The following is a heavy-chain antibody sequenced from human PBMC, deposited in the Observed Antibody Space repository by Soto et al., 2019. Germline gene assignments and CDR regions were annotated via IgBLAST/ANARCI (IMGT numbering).Heavy chain of an antibody. V-gene: IGHV3-73*01. D-gene: IGHD3-22*01. J-gene: IGHJ4*02. CDR2: IRSKANSYAT. CDR3: TRHADTFYYDSSGYDY. Sequence: GGSLRLSCAASGFTFSGSAMHWVRQASGKGLEWVGRIRSKANSYATAYAASVKGRFTISRDDSKNTAYLQMNSLKTEDTAVYYCTRHADTFYYDSSGYDYWGQGTLVTVSS. CDR1: GFTFSGSA.